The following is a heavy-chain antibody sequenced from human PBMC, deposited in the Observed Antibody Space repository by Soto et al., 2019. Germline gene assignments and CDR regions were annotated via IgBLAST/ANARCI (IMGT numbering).Heavy chain of an antibody. D-gene: IGHD5-18*01. CDR3: ARDTAMVYDYYGMDG. CDR2: IYYSVST. CDR1: SGSIRSSSYY. V-gene: IGHV4-39*01. Sequence: PSETRSLTCTASSGSIRSSSYYWGWIRQPPGKGLEWIGSIYYSVSTYYNPSLKSRVTISVDTSKNQFSLKLSSVTAADTAVYYCARDTAMVYDYYGMDGSSNGVTVT. J-gene: IGHJ6*04.